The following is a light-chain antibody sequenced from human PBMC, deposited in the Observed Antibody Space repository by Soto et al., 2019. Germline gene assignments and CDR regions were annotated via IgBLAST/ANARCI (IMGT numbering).Light chain of an antibody. J-gene: IGKJ1*01. V-gene: IGKV1-5*03. Sequence: DIQMTQSPSTLSASVGDRVTITCRASRSLTRWLAWYQQKPGRAPKLLIYETSILQSGVPSRFSGSGSGTDFTLTISSLQPDDFATYYCQHYNSYSEAFGQGTKVDIK. CDR3: QHYNSYSEA. CDR1: RSLTRW. CDR2: ETS.